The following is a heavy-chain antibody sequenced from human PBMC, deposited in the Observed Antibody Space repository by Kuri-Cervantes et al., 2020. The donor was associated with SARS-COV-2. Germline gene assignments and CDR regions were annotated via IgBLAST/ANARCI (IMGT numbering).Heavy chain of an antibody. D-gene: IGHD1-26*01. CDR2: INHSGST. V-gene: IGHV4-34*01. CDR1: GFTFSSYA. Sequence: GSLRLSCAASGFTFSSYAMSWVRQAPGKGLEWIGEINHSGSTNYNPSLKSRVTISVDTSKNQFSLKLSSVTAADTAVYYCARQEWELLGAGYYYYMDVWGKGTTVTVSS. J-gene: IGHJ6*03. CDR3: ARQEWELLGAGYYYYMDV.